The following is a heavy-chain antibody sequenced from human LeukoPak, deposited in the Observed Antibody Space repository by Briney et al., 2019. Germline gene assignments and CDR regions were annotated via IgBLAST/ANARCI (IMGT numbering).Heavy chain of an antibody. CDR3: AKEHSGYEIAVADY. V-gene: IGHV3-23*01. CDR1: GFTFSSYA. J-gene: IGHJ4*02. Sequence: GGSLRLSCAASGFTFSSYAMSWVRQAPGKGLEWVSAISGSGGSTYYADSVKSRFTISKDNSKNTLYLQMNSLRAEDTAVYYCAKEHSGYEIAVADYWGQGTLVTVSS. CDR2: ISGSGGST. D-gene: IGHD5-12*01.